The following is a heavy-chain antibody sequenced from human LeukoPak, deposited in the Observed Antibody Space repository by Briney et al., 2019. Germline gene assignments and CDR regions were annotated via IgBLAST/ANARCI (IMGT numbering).Heavy chain of an antibody. CDR2: IYYSGST. CDR1: GGSISSYY. CDR3: ARETSYGSGSYYTNAGTFGFDP. D-gene: IGHD3-10*01. J-gene: IGHJ5*02. V-gene: IGHV4-59*01. Sequence: SETLSLTCTVSGGSISSYYWSWIRQPPGKGLEWIGDIYYSGSTNYNPSLKSRVTISVDTSKNQFSLKLSSVTAADTAVYYCARETSYGSGSYYTNAGTFGFDPWGQGTLVTVSS.